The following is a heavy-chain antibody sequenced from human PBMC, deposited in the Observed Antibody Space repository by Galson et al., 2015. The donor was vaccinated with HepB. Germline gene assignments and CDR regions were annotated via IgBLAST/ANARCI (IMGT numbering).Heavy chain of an antibody. J-gene: IGHJ3*02. CDR1: GGTFSSYA. CDR3: ARGRRDGYETADAFDI. Sequence: SVKVSCKASGGTFSSYAISWVRQAPGQGLEWMGRIIPILGIANYAQKFQGRVTITADKSTSTAYMELSSLRSEDTAVYYCARGRRDGYETADAFDIWGQGTMVTVSS. D-gene: IGHD5-24*01. CDR2: IIPILGIA. V-gene: IGHV1-69*04.